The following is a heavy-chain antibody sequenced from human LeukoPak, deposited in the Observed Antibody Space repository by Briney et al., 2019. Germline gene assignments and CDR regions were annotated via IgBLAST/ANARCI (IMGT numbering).Heavy chain of an antibody. CDR2: ICSSSGSI. J-gene: IGHJ4*02. V-gene: IGHV3-48*04. Sequence: GWSLSLSRAPSGFTLSSYSMKWVRQAPGEGLEWVSVICSSSGSIYYADPAKGQITIPRDRAKNSLYLQMYSLRAEDTAVYYCARSKVPGATSPFDYWGQGTLVTVSS. CDR3: ARSKVPGATSPFDY. D-gene: IGHD2-2*01. CDR1: GFTLSSYS.